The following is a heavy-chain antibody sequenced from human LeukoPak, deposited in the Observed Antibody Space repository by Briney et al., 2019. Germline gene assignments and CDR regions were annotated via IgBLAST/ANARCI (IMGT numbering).Heavy chain of an antibody. D-gene: IGHD6-19*01. CDR2: ISSSSSYT. V-gene: IGHV3-11*05. CDR3: ARVRKYSSGWYDAFDI. Sequence: GGSLRLSCAASGFTLSADYMSWIPQAPGKGLEWGSYISSSSSYTNYADSVKGRFTISRDNAKNSLYLQMNSLRAEDTAVYYCARVRKYSSGWYDAFDIWGQGTMVTVSS. CDR1: GFTLSADY. J-gene: IGHJ3*02.